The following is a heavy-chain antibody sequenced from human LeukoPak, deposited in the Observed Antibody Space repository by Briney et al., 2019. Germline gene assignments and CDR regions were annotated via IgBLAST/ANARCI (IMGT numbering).Heavy chain of an antibody. CDR1: GYTFTSYD. CDR3: ARDRGVVSLYYYYMDV. J-gene: IGHJ6*03. D-gene: IGHD2-8*02. CDR2: MNPNSGNT. Sequence: ASVKVSCKASGYTFTSYDINWVRQATGQGLEWMGWMNPNSGNTGYAQKFQGRVTITRNTSISTAYMELSSLRSEDTAVYYCARDRGVVSLYYYYMDVWGKGTTVTVSS. V-gene: IGHV1-8*03.